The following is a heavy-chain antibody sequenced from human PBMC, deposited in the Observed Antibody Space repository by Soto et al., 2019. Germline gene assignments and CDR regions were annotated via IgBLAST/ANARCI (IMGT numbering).Heavy chain of an antibody. CDR2: IKSKVDGETI. V-gene: IGHV3-15*07. J-gene: IGHJ4*02. CDR1: GFTFSNAW. D-gene: IGHD3-16*01. Sequence: GGSLRLSCAGTGFTFSNAWMNWVRQAPWKGLEWVGRIKSKVDGETIDYAAPVKGRFVISRDGSKNTVSLQMNSLKSDDTAVYYCATGGFYLDYWGQGTLVTVSS. CDR3: ATGGFYLDY.